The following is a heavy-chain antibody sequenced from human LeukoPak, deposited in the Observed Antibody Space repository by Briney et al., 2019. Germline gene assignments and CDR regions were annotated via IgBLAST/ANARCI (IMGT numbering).Heavy chain of an antibody. J-gene: IGHJ4*02. D-gene: IGHD3-3*01. Sequence: QPGGSLRLSCAASGFTFSSYAMHWVRQAPGKGLEWVTVISYDGSNKYYADSVKGRFTISRDNSKNTLYLQMNSLRPEDTAVYYCAKDQIDLSLYDFWSGYPDYWGQGTLVTVSS. CDR3: AKDQIDLSLYDFWSGYPDY. CDR1: GFTFSSYA. V-gene: IGHV3-30-3*01. CDR2: ISYDGSNK.